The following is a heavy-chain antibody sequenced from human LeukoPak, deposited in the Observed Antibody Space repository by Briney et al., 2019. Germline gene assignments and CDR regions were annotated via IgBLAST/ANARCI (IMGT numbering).Heavy chain of an antibody. D-gene: IGHD6-6*01. Sequence: PGGSLRLSCAASTFTFTNYWMTWVRQAPGKGLEWVANIKQDGSEKYYVDSVKGRFTISRDNAKNSLYLQMNSLRAEDTAVYYCARDGGSSSSSDYWGQGTLVTVSS. CDR1: TFTFTNYW. J-gene: IGHJ4*02. CDR2: IKQDGSEK. V-gene: IGHV3-7*01. CDR3: ARDGGSSSSSDY.